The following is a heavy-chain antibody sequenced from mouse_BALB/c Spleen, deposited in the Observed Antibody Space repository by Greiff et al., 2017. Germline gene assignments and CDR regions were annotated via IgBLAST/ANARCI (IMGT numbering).Heavy chain of an antibody. D-gene: IGHD2-1*01. V-gene: IGHV1S56*01. CDR3: ASGNHYFDY. J-gene: IGHJ2*01. CDR2: IFPGDGST. CDR1: GYTFTSYD. Sequence: VQLQQSGAELVKPGASVKLSCKASGYTFTSYDINWVRQRPEQGLEWIRWIFPGDGSTKYNEKFKGKATLTTDKSSSTAYMQLSRLTSEDSAVYFCASGNHYFDYWGQGTTLTVSS.